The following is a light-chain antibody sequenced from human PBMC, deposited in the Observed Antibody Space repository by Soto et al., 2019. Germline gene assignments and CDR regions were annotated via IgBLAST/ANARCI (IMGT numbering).Light chain of an antibody. CDR3: QKYGSSPFT. V-gene: IGKV3-20*01. Sequence: EIAMTQPPATLSVSPGGRATRSCRASQSVSSSYLAGYQQKPGQAPRLLIYGASSRATGIPDRFSGSGSGTIYPLTIRGLEPEAFAVYYCQKYGSSPFTFGTGTKV. CDR2: GAS. CDR1: QSVSSSY. J-gene: IGKJ3*01.